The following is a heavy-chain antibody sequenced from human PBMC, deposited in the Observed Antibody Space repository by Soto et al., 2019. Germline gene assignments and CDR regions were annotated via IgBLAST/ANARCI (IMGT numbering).Heavy chain of an antibody. CDR1: GGAISSSSYY. D-gene: IGHD6-19*01. Sequence: PSETLSLTCTVAGGAISSSSYYWGWIRQPPGKGLEWIGRIYYSGSTYYNPSLKSRVTISVDPSKNQFSLKLSSVPAADTAVYYCARTGYSSGWFDPWGQGTLVT. J-gene: IGHJ5*02. V-gene: IGHV4-39*01. CDR3: ARTGYSSGWFDP. CDR2: IYYSGST.